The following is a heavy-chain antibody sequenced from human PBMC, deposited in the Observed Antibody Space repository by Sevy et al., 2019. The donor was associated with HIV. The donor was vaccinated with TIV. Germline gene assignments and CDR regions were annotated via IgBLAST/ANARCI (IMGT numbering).Heavy chain of an antibody. CDR3: AKDQYSYGYSLDH. J-gene: IGHJ4*02. D-gene: IGHD5-18*01. V-gene: IGHV3-30*18. Sequence: GGSLRLSCAASGFTFSSYGMHWVRQAPGKGLEWVAVISYDGSNKYYADSVKGRFTISRDNSKNTLYLQRNSLRAEDAAVYYCAKDQYSYGYSLDHWGQGTLVTVSS. CDR1: GFTFSSYG. CDR2: ISYDGSNK.